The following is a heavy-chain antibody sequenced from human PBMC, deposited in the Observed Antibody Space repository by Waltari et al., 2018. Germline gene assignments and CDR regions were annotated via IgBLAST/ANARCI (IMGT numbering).Heavy chain of an antibody. CDR3: ARGGQLALDY. D-gene: IGHD6-6*01. CDR2: INNGGGSST. Sequence: EVQLVESGGGLVQPGASLRLSCAASGFTVSNYYTHWVRQGPGKGLVCISRINNGGGSSTTYADSVKGRFTISKDNAKNTVYLQMNSLRAEDTAVYHCARGGQLALDYWGQGTLVTVSS. J-gene: IGHJ4*02. CDR1: GFTVSNYY. V-gene: IGHV3-74*01.